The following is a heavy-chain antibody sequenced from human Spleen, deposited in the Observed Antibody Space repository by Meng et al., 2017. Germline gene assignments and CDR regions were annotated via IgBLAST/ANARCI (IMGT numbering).Heavy chain of an antibody. CDR1: GGSFSSGDYY. CDR2: IYYSGST. J-gene: IGHJ4*02. D-gene: IGHD4-23*01. CDR3: ARVFGDYGGPSGAYYFDY. V-gene: IGHV4-30-4*01. Sequence: QVQLQQWGAGLLKPSETLSLTCAVFGGSFSSGDYYWSWIRQPPGKGLEWIGYIYYSGSTYYNPSLKSRVTISVDTSKNQFSLKLSSVTAADTAVYYCARVFGDYGGPSGAYYFDYWGQGTLVTVSS.